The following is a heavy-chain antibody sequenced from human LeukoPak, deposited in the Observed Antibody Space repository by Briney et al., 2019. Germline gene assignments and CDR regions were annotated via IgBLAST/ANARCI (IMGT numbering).Heavy chain of an antibody. CDR1: GFTVSSYS. CDR2: ISANGRST. V-gene: IGHV3-64*01. CDR3: ARADGLNDAFDI. J-gene: IGHJ3*02. Sequence: GGSLRLSCAASGFTVSSYSMHWVRQAPGKGLDFVSAISANGRSTYHASSVKGRFTISRDNSKNTLYLQMNSLRAEDTAVYYCARADGLNDAFDIWGQGTMVTVSS. D-gene: IGHD5-24*01.